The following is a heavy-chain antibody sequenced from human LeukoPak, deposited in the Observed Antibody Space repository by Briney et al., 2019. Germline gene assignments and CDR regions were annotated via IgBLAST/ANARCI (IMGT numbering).Heavy chain of an antibody. CDR2: ISYDGSNK. V-gene: IGHV3-30*18. CDR1: GFTFSSYG. J-gene: IGHJ4*02. Sequence: GGSLRLSCAASGFTFSSYGMHWVRQAPGKGLEWVAVISYDGSNKYYADSVKGRFTISRDNSKNTLYLQMNSLRAEDTAVYYCAKGRAPLTTVSPIDYWGQGTLVTVSS. CDR3: AKGRAPLTTVSPIDY. D-gene: IGHD4-17*01.